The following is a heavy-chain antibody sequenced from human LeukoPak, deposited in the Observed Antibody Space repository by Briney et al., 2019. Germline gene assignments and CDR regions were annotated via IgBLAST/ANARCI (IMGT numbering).Heavy chain of an antibody. CDR1: GFTFSRYW. D-gene: IGHD2/OR15-2a*01. CDR2: ISTDGSTA. J-gene: IGHJ6*02. CDR3: ASYLTSIPSGMDV. V-gene: IGHV3-74*01. Sequence: GGSLRLSCAASGFTFSRYWMRWLRQVPGKGLVWVSRISTDGSTATYADSVKGRFTISRDNGKNTLYLQMNSLIAEDTAVYYCASYLTSIPSGMDVWGQGTTVTVSS.